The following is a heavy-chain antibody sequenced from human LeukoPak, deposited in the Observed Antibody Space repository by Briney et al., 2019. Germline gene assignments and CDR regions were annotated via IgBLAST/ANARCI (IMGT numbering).Heavy chain of an antibody. V-gene: IGHV1-69*01. CDR1: GGTFSSYA. CDR2: IIPIFGTA. Sequence: ASVKVSCKASGGTFSSYAISWVRQAPGQGLEWMGGIIPIFGTANYAQKFQGRVTITADESTSTAYMELSSLRSEDTAVYYCARDNNGLYFGVRGFDIWGQGKMVIVSS. J-gene: IGHJ3*02. D-gene: IGHD3-3*01. CDR3: ARDNNGLYFGVRGFDI.